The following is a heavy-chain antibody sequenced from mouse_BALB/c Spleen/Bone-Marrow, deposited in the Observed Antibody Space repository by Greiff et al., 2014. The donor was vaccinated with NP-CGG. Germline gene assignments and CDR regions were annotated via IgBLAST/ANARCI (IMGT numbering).Heavy chain of an antibody. V-gene: IGHV1-69*02. Sequence: QVQLQQSXAELVKPGAPVKLSCKASGYTFTDYWMNWVKQRPGRGLEWIGRIDPSDSETHYNQKFKDKATLTVDKSSTTAYIQLSNLTSEDSAVYYCARTAYWGQGTLVTVSA. CDR1: GYTFTDYW. CDR3: ARTAY. J-gene: IGHJ3*01. CDR2: IDPSDSET.